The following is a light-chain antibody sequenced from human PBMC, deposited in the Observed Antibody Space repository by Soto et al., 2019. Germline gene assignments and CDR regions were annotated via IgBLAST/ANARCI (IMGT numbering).Light chain of an antibody. V-gene: IGKV3-11*01. J-gene: IGKJ1*01. CDR1: QSIGLA. CDR3: QQYGSSLWT. CDR2: DAS. Sequence: EIVLTQSPATLSLSPGERATLSCRASQSIGLAIAWYQHKPGQAPRLLIFDASQRATGIPARFSGSGSGTEFTLTISSLQSEDFAVYYCQQYGSSLWTFGQGTKVDIK.